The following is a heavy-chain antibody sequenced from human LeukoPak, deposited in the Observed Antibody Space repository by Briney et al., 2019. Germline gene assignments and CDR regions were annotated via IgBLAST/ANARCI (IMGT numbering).Heavy chain of an antibody. CDR2: IYYSGST. V-gene: IGHV4-30-4*01. CDR3: ARGRENYYDSRVWFDP. D-gene: IGHD3-22*01. J-gene: IGHJ5*02. CDR1: GGSISSGDYF. Sequence: SQTLSLTCTVSGGSISSGDYFWSWIRQPPGKGLEWIGYIYYSGSTNYNPSLKSRVTISVDTSKNHFSLKVSSVTAADTAVYYCARGRENYYDSRVWFDPWGQGTLVTVSS.